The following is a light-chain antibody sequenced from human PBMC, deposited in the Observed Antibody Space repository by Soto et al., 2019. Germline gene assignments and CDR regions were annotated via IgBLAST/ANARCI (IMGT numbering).Light chain of an antibody. CDR1: QSVTNNF. V-gene: IGKV3-20*01. J-gene: IGKJ3*01. CDR3: QQYGTPLFT. CDR2: GAS. Sequence: IVLTQSPGTLSLSPGERATLSCGASQSVTNNFLAWYQQKPGQAPRLLIYGASSRATRVTDRFSGSGSGTDFTLTISRLEPGDFAVYYCQQYGTPLFTFGPGTKVDIK.